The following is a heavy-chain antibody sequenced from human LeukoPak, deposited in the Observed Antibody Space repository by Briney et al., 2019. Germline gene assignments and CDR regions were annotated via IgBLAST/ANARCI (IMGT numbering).Heavy chain of an antibody. Sequence: GASVKVSCKASGYTFTSYGISWVRQAPGQGLEWMGWINPNSGGTNYAQKFQGRVTMTRDTSISTAYMELSRLRSDDTAVYYCARDGLSTRGVIIMGYYYYGMDVWGQGTTVTVSS. V-gene: IGHV1-2*02. D-gene: IGHD3-10*01. CDR1: GYTFTSYG. CDR2: INPNSGGT. CDR3: ARDGLSTRGVIIMGYYYYGMDV. J-gene: IGHJ6*02.